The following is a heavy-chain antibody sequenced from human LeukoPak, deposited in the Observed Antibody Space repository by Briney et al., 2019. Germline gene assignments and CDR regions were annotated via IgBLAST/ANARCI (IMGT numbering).Heavy chain of an antibody. V-gene: IGHV1-2*02. CDR2: INPNSGDT. CDR1: GYTFTDNY. J-gene: IGHJ4*02. CDR3: ARGWDRDYLLTDY. D-gene: IGHD4-17*01. Sequence: ASVKVSCKASGYTFTDNYMHWARQAPGQGLEWMGWINPNSGDTHYAQNFQGRVTMTRDTSISTAYMDLTGLRSDDTAVYYCARGWDRDYLLTDYWGQGTLVTVSS.